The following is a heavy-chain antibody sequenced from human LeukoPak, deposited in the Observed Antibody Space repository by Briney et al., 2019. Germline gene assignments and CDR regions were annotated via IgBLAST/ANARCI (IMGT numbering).Heavy chain of an antibody. CDR3: AKDIQTWPRFPDY. CDR2: ISDSGSTA. D-gene: IGHD5-12*01. J-gene: IGHJ4*02. Sequence: GGSLRLSCAASGFTFSSYAMSWVRQAPGKGLEWVSGISDSGSTAFYADSVKGRFTSSRDNPKSTLYLQMNSLRAEDTAVYYCAKDIQTWPRFPDYWGQGTLVTVSS. V-gene: IGHV3-23*01. CDR1: GFTFSSYA.